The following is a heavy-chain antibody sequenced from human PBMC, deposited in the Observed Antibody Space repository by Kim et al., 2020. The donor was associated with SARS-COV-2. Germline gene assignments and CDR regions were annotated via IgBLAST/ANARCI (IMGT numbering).Heavy chain of an antibody. CDR2: ISTGSTTI. Sequence: GGSLRLSCTGSGFTFSNYVMQWVRQAPGKGLEWVSYISTGSTTIYYAASVKGRFTVSRDDAKQSLYLQMNSLAEEDTAVYFCTREGLGGIAFDVWGQGTTVTVSS. D-gene: IGHD3-10*01. V-gene: IGHV3-48*02. CDR3: TREGLGGIAFDV. J-gene: IGHJ3*01. CDR1: GFTFSNYV.